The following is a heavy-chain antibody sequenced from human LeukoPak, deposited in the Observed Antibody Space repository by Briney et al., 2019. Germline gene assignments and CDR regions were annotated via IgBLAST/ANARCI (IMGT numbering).Heavy chain of an antibody. CDR2: ISGSGGSS. V-gene: IGHV3-23*01. D-gene: IGHD6-19*01. Sequence: GGSLRLSCAASGFPLRNSAMSWVRQAPGKGLEWVSGISGSGGSSYYADSVKGRFTITRDNSKNTLYLQMNSLRAEDTAVYYCASAGSGWYDYWGQGTLVTVSS. CDR3: ASAGSGWYDY. CDR1: GFPLRNSA. J-gene: IGHJ4*02.